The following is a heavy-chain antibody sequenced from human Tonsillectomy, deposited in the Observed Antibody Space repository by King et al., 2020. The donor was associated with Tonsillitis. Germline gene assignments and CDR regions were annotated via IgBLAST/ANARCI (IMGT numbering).Heavy chain of an antibody. Sequence: QLQESGPGLVKPSETLSLTCTVSGGSISSYYWSWIRQPPGKGLEWIGYIYYSGSTNYNPSLKSRVTISVDTSKNQFSLKLSSVTAADTAVYYFARRPEYYYDISGYYYYYGMDVWGQGTTVTVSS. CDR1: GGSISSYY. CDR2: IYYSGST. D-gene: IGHD3-22*01. CDR3: ARRPEYYYDISGYYYYYGMDV. J-gene: IGHJ6*02. V-gene: IGHV4-59*08.